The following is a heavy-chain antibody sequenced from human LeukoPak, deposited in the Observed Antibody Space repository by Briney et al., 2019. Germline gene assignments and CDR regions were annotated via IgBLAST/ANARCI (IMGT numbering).Heavy chain of an antibody. CDR3: AREYSGRNGSGLRLEREDTPNAFDI. D-gene: IGHD1-26*01. CDR1: GFTFSSYA. J-gene: IGHJ3*02. Sequence: GGSLRLSCAASGFTFSSYAMHWVRQAPGKGLEWVAVISYDGSNKYYADSVKGRFTISRDNSKNTLYLQVNSLRAEDTAVYYCAREYSGRNGSGLRLEREDTPNAFDIWGQGTMVTVSS. CDR2: ISYDGSNK. V-gene: IGHV3-30*04.